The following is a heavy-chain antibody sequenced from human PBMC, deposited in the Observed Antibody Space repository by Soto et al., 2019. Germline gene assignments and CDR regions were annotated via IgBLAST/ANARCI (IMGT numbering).Heavy chain of an antibody. CDR3: ASGLGITIFGVAHHPLEY. D-gene: IGHD3-3*01. CDR2: INAGNDKT. CDR1: GYTFTSYA. V-gene: IGHV1-3*01. J-gene: IGHJ4*02. Sequence: QVQLVQSGAEVKKPGASVKVSCKASGYTFTSYAMHWVRQAPGQRLECMGWINAGNDKTKYSQKFQGRVTITRDTSASTAYMELSSLRSEDTAVYYCASGLGITIFGVAHHPLEYWGQGTLVTVSS.